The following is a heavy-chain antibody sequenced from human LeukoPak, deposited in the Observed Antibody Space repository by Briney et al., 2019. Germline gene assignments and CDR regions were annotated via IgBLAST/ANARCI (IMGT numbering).Heavy chain of an antibody. J-gene: IGHJ4*02. D-gene: IGHD6-19*01. V-gene: IGHV3-9*01. Sequence: PGGSLRLSCAASGFTFDDYAMHWVRQAPGKGLEWVSGISWNSGSIGYADSVKGRFTISRDNAKNSLYLQMNSLRAEDTAVYYCARDRLGYSSGWYVFDYWGQGTLVTVSS. CDR3: ARDRLGYSSGWYVFDY. CDR1: GFTFDDYA. CDR2: ISWNSGSI.